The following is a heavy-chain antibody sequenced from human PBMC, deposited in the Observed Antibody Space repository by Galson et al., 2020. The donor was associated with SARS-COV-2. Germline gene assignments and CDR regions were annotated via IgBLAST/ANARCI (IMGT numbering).Heavy chain of an antibody. CDR2: IYTSGST. CDR3: ARVSAVAGTGYYYYGMDV. D-gene: IGHD6-19*01. V-gene: IGHV4-61*02. Sequence: SETLSLTCTVSGGSISSGSYYWSWIRQPAGKGLEWIGRIYTSGSTNYNPSLKSRVTISVDTSKNQFSLKLSSVTAADTAVYYCARVSAVAGTGYYYYGMDVWGQGTTVTVSS. J-gene: IGHJ6*02. CDR1: GGSISSGSYY.